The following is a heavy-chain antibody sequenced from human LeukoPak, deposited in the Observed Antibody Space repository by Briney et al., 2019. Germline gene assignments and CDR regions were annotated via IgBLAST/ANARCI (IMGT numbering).Heavy chain of an antibody. Sequence: ASVKVSCKASGYTFTGYYMHWVRQAPGQGLEWMGIINPSGGSTSYAQKFQGRVTMTRDTSTSTVYMELSSLRSEDTAVYYCARAPQDDFWSGPYNWFDPWGQGTLVTVSS. V-gene: IGHV1-46*01. D-gene: IGHD3-3*01. CDR1: GYTFTGYY. J-gene: IGHJ5*02. CDR2: INPSGGST. CDR3: ARAPQDDFWSGPYNWFDP.